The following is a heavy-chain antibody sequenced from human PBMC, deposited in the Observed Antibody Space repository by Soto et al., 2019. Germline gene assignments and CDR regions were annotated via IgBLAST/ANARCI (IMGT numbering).Heavy chain of an antibody. D-gene: IGHD3-10*01. CDR3: ARDRLLWLGEFLF. Sequence: SETLSLTCTVSGGSISSGGYCWSWIRQHPGKGLEWIGYIYYSGSTYYNPSLKSRVTISIDTSKNQFSLKLSSVTAADTAVYYCARDRLLWLGEFLFWGQGTMVTV. V-gene: IGHV4-31*03. CDR2: IYYSGST. J-gene: IGHJ3*01. CDR1: GGSISSGGYC.